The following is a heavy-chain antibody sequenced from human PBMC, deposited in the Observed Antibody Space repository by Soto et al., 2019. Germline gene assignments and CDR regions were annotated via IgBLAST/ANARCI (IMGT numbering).Heavy chain of an antibody. D-gene: IGHD3-10*01. J-gene: IGHJ5*02. CDR2: ISAYNGNT. CDR1: GYTFTSYG. V-gene: IGHV1-18*01. CDR3: ARGRGLLWFGELSRNWFDP. Sequence: QVQLVQSGAEVKKPGASVKVSCKASGYTFTSYGISWVRQAPGQGLEWMGWISAYNGNTNYAQKLQGIVTMTTDTSTSTAYMELRSLRSDDTAVYYCARGRGLLWFGELSRNWFDPWGQGTLVTVSS.